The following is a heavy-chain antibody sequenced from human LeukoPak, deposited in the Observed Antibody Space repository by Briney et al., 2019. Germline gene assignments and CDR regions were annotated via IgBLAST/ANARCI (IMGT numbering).Heavy chain of an antibody. D-gene: IGHD3-10*01. J-gene: IGHJ4*02. CDR1: GYTFRSFG. V-gene: IGHV1-18*01. Sequence: ASVKVSCKGSGYTFRSFGISWVRQAPGQGLEWMGWISIYNGDTKYAQKFQDRVTMTRDTPTSTAYMEVRSLRSDDTAVYYCAREPPIFYGSATIAMDHWGQGTLVTVSS. CDR2: ISIYNGDT. CDR3: AREPPIFYGSATIAMDH.